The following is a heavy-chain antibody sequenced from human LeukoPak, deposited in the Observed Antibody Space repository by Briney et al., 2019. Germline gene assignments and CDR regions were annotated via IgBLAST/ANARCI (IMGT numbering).Heavy chain of an antibody. CDR2: IIPIFGTA. CDR3: ACNIVGATRTFDP. J-gene: IGHJ5*02. CDR1: GGTFSSYA. V-gene: IGHV1-69*05. D-gene: IGHD1-26*01. Sequence: SVKVSCKASGGTFSSYAISWVRQAPGQGGEWMGRIIPIFGTANYAHKFQGSVTITTDESTSTAYMELSSLRSEDTAVYYCACNIVGATRTFDPWGQGTLVTVSS.